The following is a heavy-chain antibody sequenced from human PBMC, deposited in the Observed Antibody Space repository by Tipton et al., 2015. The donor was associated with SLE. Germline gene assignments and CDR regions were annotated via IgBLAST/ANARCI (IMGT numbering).Heavy chain of an antibody. Sequence: GSLRLSCTVSGGSISSSSYYWGWIRQPPGKGLEWIGEIIHSGSTNYNPSLKSRVTISVDTSKNQFSLKLSSVTAADTAVYYCARSYCSSTSCLYYFDYWGQGTLVTVSS. CDR2: IIHSGST. V-gene: IGHV4-39*07. D-gene: IGHD2-2*01. CDR1: GGSISSSSYY. CDR3: ARSYCSSTSCLYYFDY. J-gene: IGHJ4*02.